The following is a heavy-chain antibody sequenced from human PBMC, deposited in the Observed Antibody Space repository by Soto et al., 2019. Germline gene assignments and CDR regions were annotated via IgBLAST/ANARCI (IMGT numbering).Heavy chain of an antibody. CDR3: AKERRDVDYFDY. J-gene: IGHJ4*02. Sequence: GGSLRLSCAASGFTFSSYSMNWVRQAPGKGLEWVSAISGTGGSTHYADSVRGRFTIYRDNYENKLYVQMNGLRAEDTAVYYCAKERRDVDYFDYWGQGTPVTVSS. D-gene: IGHD2-21*01. CDR2: ISGTGGST. V-gene: IGHV3-23*01. CDR1: GFTFSSYS.